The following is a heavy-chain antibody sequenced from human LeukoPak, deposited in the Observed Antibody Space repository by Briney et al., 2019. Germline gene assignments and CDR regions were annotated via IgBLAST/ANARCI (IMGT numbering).Heavy chain of an antibody. CDR3: ARGSRGYCSSTSCSGYMDV. D-gene: IGHD2-2*01. V-gene: IGHV4-34*01. Sequence: GSLRLSCAASGFTVSDYSMSWIRQPPGKGLEWIGEINHSGSTNYNPSLKSRVTISVDTSRNQFSPKLSSVTAADTAVYYCARGSRGYCSSTSCSGYMDVWGKGTTVTVSS. CDR2: INHSGST. CDR1: GFTVSDYS. J-gene: IGHJ6*03.